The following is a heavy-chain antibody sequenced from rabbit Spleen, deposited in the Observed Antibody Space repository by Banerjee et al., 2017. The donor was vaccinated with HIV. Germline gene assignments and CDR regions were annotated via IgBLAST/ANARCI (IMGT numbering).Heavy chain of an antibody. CDR3: ARDLPDVIRRNLDL. CDR1: GFPFSSDYD. V-gene: IGHV1S40*01. J-gene: IGHJ4*01. CDR2: IGTGSSSGFT. D-gene: IGHD1-1*01. Sequence: QSLEESGGGLVKPGASLTLTCKASGFPFSSDYDMCWVRQAPGKGLEWIACIGTGSSSGFTYSATWAKGRFTCSKTSSTTVSLQMTSLTVADTAPYFCARDLPDVIRRNLDLSGQGTPLTVS.